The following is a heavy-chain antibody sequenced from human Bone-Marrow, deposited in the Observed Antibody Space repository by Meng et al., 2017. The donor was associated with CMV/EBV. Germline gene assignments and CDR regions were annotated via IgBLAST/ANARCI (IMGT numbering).Heavy chain of an antibody. CDR3: ARARELLQGHNWFDP. J-gene: IGHJ5*02. CDR2: IYYSGST. V-gene: IGHV4-59*08. D-gene: IGHD1-26*01. Sequence: SETLSLTCTVSGGSISSYYWSWIRQPPGKGLEWIGYIYYSGSTNYNPSLKSRVTISVDTSKNQFSLKLSSVTAADTAVYYCARARELLQGHNWFDPWGQGTLVTVSS. CDR1: GGSISSYY.